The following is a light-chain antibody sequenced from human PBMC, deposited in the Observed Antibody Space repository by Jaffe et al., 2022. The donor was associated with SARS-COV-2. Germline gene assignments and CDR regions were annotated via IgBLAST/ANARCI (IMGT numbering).Light chain of an antibody. CDR3: GTWDSSLTVSV. V-gene: IGLV1-51*02. CDR2: END. CDR1: TSNIGTNF. Sequence: SVLTQPPSVSAAPGQKVTISCSGSTSNIGTNFVSWYQQLPGTAPKLLIYENDKRPSGIPDRFSGSKSGTSATLGITGLQPGDEADYYCGTWDSSLTVSVFGSGTKVTVL. J-gene: IGLJ1*01.